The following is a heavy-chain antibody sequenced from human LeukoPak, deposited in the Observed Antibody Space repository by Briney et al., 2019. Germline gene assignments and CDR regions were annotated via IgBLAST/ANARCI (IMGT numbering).Heavy chain of an antibody. CDR3: ARDPLRGSPDYFDY. V-gene: IGHV3-30*01. CDR2: ISYDAKVT. J-gene: IGHJ4*02. D-gene: IGHD3-16*01. CDR1: GINFINFP. Sequence: GGSLRLSCVGFGINFINFPLHWVRQAPGKGLEWVAVISYDAKVTVYADSVKGRFTISRDDSKNTLYLQMNSLRREDTAMYHCARDPLRGSPDYFDYWGQGTLVTVSS.